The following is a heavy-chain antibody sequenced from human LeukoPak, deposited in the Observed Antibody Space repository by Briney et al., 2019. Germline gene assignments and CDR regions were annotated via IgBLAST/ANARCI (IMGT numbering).Heavy chain of an antibody. CDR1: GDSISSSSYY. J-gene: IGHJ4*02. CDR2: IYYSGST. Sequence: SETLSLTCTVSGDSISSSSYYWGWIRQPPGKGLEWTGSIYYSGSTYYNPSLKSRVTISVDTSKNQFSLKLSSVTAADTAVYYCARQWGIAAAGTWSQGTLVTVSS. V-gene: IGHV4-39*01. D-gene: IGHD6-13*01. CDR3: ARQWGIAAAGT.